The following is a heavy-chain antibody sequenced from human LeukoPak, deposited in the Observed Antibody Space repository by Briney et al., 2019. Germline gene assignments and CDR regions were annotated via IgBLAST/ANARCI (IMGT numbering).Heavy chain of an antibody. CDR1: GFTFSRYW. CDR3: ARGRGPAGAFDL. D-gene: IGHD6-25*01. CDR2: INSDGSST. Sequence: GGSLRLSCAASGFTFSRYWMHWVRQAPGKGLVWVSRINSDGSSTSYADSVKGRFTISRDNAKNTLYLQMNSLRAEDTAVYYCARGRGPAGAFDLWGQGTMVTVSS. V-gene: IGHV3-74*01. J-gene: IGHJ3*01.